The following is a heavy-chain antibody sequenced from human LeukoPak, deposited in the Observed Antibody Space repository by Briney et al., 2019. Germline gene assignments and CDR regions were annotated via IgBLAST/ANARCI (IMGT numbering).Heavy chain of an antibody. J-gene: IGHJ3*02. CDR1: GFTFSSYG. Sequence: GGSLRLSCAASGFTFSSYGMHWVRQAPGKGLEWVAVISYDGSNKYYADSVKGRFTISRDNAKNSLYLQMNSLRAEDTAVYYCARDREMIVVPQGGAFDIWGQGTMVTVSS. CDR2: ISYDGSNK. CDR3: ARDREMIVVPQGGAFDI. V-gene: IGHV3-30*03. D-gene: IGHD3-22*01.